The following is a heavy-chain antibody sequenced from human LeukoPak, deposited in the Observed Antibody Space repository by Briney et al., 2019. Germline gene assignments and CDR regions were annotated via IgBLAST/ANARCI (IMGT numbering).Heavy chain of an antibody. D-gene: IGHD6-13*01. Sequence: SETLSLTCTVSGGSISSYYWSWIRQPPGKGLEWINYINYSGSTNYNPSLKSRVTILVDTSKTQFSLKLSSVTPADTAVYYCARVGGYGSRWYLSPYFDYWGQGTLVTVSS. CDR3: ARVGGYGSRWYLSPYFDY. J-gene: IGHJ4*02. CDR1: GGSISSYY. CDR2: INYSGST. V-gene: IGHV4-59*01.